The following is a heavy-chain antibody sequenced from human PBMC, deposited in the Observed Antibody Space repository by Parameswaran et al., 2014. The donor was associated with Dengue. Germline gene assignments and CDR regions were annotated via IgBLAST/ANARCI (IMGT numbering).Heavy chain of an antibody. CDR2: LLYGTT. D-gene: IGHD3-22*01. J-gene: IGHJ4*02. Sequence: WIRQPPGKGLGVDWKYLLYGTTSYNPSLKSRVTISVDTSKNQFSLKLSSVTAADTAVYYCASMVYYYDSSGFCLDYWGQGNPGHRLL. V-gene: IGHV4-39*07. CDR3: ASMVYYYDSSGFCLDY.